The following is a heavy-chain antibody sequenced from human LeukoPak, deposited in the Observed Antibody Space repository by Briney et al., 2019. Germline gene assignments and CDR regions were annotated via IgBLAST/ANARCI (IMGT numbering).Heavy chain of an antibody. CDR2: IYYSGST. CDR3: ARSPRQYYDTRGYVRYFDY. J-gene: IGHJ4*02. D-gene: IGHD3-22*01. Sequence: SETLSLTCTVSGGSISSYYWSWIRQPPGKGLEWIGYIYYSGSTNYNPSLKSRVTISVDRSKNLFSLKLTSVTAADTAIYFCARSPRQYYDTRGYVRYFDYWGQGTLFTVSS. V-gene: IGHV4-59*12. CDR1: GGSISSYY.